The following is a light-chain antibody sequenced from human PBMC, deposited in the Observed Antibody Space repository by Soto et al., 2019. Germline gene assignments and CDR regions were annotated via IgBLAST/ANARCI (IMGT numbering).Light chain of an antibody. CDR1: QSVLHSSNNKNY. V-gene: IGKV4-1*01. CDR2: WAS. J-gene: IGKJ4*01. CDR3: QQYYSSPQLT. Sequence: DIVMTQSPDSLAVSLGERATINCKSSQSVLHSSNNKNYLAWYQQKPGQPPKLLIYWASTRESGVSDRFSGSGSGTDFTLTISSLQAEDVAVYYCQQYYSSPQLTFGGGTKVEIK.